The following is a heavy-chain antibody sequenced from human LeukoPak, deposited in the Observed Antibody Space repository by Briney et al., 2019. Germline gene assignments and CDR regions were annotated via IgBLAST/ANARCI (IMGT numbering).Heavy chain of an antibody. Sequence: PSETLSLTCTVSGGSISSYYWSWIRQPPGKGLEWIGYIYYSGSTNYNPSLKSRVTIPVDTSKNQFSLKLSSVTAADTAVYYCATTFLYDSSGYRLDYWGQGTLVTVSS. CDR1: GGSISSYY. J-gene: IGHJ4*02. D-gene: IGHD3-22*01. CDR2: IYYSGST. CDR3: ATTFLYDSSGYRLDY. V-gene: IGHV4-59*01.